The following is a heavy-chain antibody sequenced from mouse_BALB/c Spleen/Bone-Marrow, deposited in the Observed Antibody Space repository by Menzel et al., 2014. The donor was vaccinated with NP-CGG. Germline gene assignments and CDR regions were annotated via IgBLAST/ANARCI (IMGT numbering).Heavy chain of an antibody. CDR1: GYTFTSYW. Sequence: VQLQQSGADLVKPGASVKMSCKASGYTFTSYWMHWVKHRPGQGLDWIGYINPSTGYSEYNQKFKDKATLAADKSSSTAYMQLSSLTSEDSAVYYCARSGVYGGFSYWGQGTTLTVSS. CDR3: ARSGVYGGFSY. D-gene: IGHD1-2*01. CDR2: INPSTGYS. J-gene: IGHJ2*01. V-gene: IGHV1-7*01.